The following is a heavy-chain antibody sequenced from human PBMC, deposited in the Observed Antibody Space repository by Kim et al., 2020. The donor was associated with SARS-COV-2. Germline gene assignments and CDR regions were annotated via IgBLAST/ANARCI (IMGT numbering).Heavy chain of an antibody. Sequence: GGSLRLSCAASGFTFSSYSMNWVRQAPGKGLEWVSSISSSSSYIYYADSVKGRFTISRDNAKNSLYLQMNSLRAEDTAVYYCARGAIAGTHCSGGSCHDYWGQGTLVTVSS. CDR3: ARGAIAGTHCSGGSCHDY. D-gene: IGHD2-15*01. CDR1: GFTFSSYS. V-gene: IGHV3-21*01. J-gene: IGHJ4*02. CDR2: ISSSSSYI.